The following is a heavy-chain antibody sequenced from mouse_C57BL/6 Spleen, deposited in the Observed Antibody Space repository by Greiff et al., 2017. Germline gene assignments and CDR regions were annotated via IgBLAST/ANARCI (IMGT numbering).Heavy chain of an antibody. Sequence: EVQRVESGPELVKPGASVKMSCKASGYTFTDYNMHWVKQSHGKSLEWIGYINPNNGGTSYNQKFKGKATLTVNKSSSTAYMELRSLTSEDSAVYYCARAPAYYSTLYYFDYWGQGTTLTVSS. CDR2: INPNNGGT. D-gene: IGHD2-5*01. CDR1: GYTFTDYN. J-gene: IGHJ2*01. CDR3: ARAPAYYSTLYYFDY. V-gene: IGHV1-22*01.